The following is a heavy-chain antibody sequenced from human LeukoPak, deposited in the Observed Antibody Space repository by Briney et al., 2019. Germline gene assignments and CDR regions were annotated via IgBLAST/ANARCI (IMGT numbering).Heavy chain of an antibody. J-gene: IGHJ4*02. CDR3: ARGAGGYSSSWYRD. V-gene: IGHV3-23*01. CDR2: ISGSGGST. Sequence: GGSLRLSCAASGFTFSSYAMSWVRQAPGKGLEWVSAISGSGGSTYYADSVKGRFTISRDSAKNSLYLQMNSLRAEDTAVYYCARGAGGYSSSWYRDWGQGTLVTVSS. CDR1: GFTFSSYA. D-gene: IGHD6-13*01.